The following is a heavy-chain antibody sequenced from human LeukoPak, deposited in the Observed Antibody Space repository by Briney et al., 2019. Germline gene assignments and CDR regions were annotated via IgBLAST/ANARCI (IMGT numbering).Heavy chain of an antibody. J-gene: IGHJ4*02. V-gene: IGHV3-23*01. CDR2: ISRSGDTT. CDR3: ANLVGATMTSDY. Sequence: PGGSLRLSCAASGFTLSTYVMTWVRQAPGKGLEWVSSISRSGDTTYYGDSVKGRFTISRDNSKNTLYLQMNSLRGEDTAMYYCANLVGATMTSDYWGQGILVTVS. CDR1: GFTLSTYV. D-gene: IGHD1-26*01.